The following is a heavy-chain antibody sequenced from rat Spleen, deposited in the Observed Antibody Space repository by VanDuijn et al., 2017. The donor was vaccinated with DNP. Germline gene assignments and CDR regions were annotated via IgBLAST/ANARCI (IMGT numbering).Heavy chain of an antibody. Sequence: EVQLVESGGDLVQPGRSLKLSCKVSGFTFNNYWMAWIRQVPGKGLEWIASIASSGGNTFYLDSVKGRITVSRDNSRNALYLQMNSLRSEDTATYFFAREGYYGLSPFDLWGLGVMVTVSS. J-gene: IGHJ2*01. D-gene: IGHD1-6*01. V-gene: IGHV5-31*01. CDR1: GFTFNNYW. CDR3: AREGYYGLSPFDL. CDR2: IASSGGNT.